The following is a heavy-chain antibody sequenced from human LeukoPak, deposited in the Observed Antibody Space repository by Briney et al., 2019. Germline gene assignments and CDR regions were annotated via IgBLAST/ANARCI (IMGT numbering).Heavy chain of an antibody. CDR2: IYHTGST. Sequence: SETLSLTCTVAGGSITSYYWSWIRQPPGKGLEWIANIYHTGSTNYKPSLSSRVTISIDTAKNQFSLKLTSETAADTAVYYCARRGRNSSGWQDYLWGQGTLVTVSS. J-gene: IGHJ4*02. CDR1: GGSITSYY. D-gene: IGHD6-25*01. V-gene: IGHV4-59*01. CDR3: ARRGRNSSGWQDYL.